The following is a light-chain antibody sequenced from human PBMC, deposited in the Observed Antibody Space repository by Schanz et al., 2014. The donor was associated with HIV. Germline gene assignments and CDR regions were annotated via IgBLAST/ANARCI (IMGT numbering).Light chain of an antibody. V-gene: IGKV1-39*01. CDR2: DGS. CDR1: ENINTY. J-gene: IGKJ4*01. CDR3: QQAYDPPFT. Sequence: DIQMTQSPASLSASLGARVTITCRASENINTYVNWYQQKPGKAPNLLMYDGSTPQSGVPSRFSGRGSGTDFTLTITSVQPEDFATYYCQQAYDPPFTFGGGTKV.